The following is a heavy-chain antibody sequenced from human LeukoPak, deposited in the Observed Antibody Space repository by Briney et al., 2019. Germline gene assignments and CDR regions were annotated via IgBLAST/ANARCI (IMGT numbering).Heavy chain of an antibody. D-gene: IGHD4-17*01. J-gene: IGHJ2*01. CDR3: ARDRRGDYYYWYFDL. Sequence: SETLSLTCTVSGGSISSGGYYWSWIRQHPGKGLEWIGYIYYSGSTYYNPSLKSRVTISVDTSKNQFSLKLSSVTAADTAVYYCARDRRGDYYYWYFDLWGRGTLVTVSS. V-gene: IGHV4-31*03. CDR1: GGSISSGGYY. CDR2: IYYSGST.